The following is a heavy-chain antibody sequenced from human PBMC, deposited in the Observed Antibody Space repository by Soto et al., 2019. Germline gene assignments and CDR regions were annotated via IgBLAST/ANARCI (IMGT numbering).Heavy chain of an antibody. CDR1: GYTFTSYD. Sequence: ASVKVSYKASGYTFTSYDINWVRQATGQGLEWMGWMNPNSGNTGYAQKFQGRVTMTRNTSISTAYMELSSLRSEDTAVYYCARADYDYIWGSYRPGDWFDPWGQGTLVTVSS. CDR3: ARADYDYIWGSYRPGDWFDP. D-gene: IGHD3-16*02. V-gene: IGHV1-8*01. J-gene: IGHJ5*02. CDR2: MNPNSGNT.